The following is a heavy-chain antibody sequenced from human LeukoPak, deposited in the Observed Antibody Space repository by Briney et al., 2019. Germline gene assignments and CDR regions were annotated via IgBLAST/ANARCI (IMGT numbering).Heavy chain of an antibody. CDR3: ARHDTARVNLDP. J-gene: IGHJ5*02. CDR2: IYPGDSDT. Sequence: GESLKISCKGSGYSFTSYWIGWVRQMPGKGLEWMGIIYPGDSDTRYSPSFQGQVTISADKSISTAYLQWSSLKASDTAMYYRARHDTARVNLDPWGQEPWSPSPQ. CDR1: GYSFTSYW. D-gene: IGHD5-18*01. V-gene: IGHV5-51*01.